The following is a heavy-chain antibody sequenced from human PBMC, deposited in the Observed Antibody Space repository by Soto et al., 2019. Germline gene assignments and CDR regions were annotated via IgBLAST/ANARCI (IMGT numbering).Heavy chain of an antibody. D-gene: IGHD3-3*01. Sequence: PSETLSLTCAVYGGSFSGYYWSWIRQPPGKGLEWIGEINHSGSTNYNPSLKSRVTISVDTSKNQFSLKLSSVTAADTAVYYCARGYYDFWSGYLPSFDPRGKGPPVTVSS. CDR1: GGSFSGYY. CDR2: INHSGST. J-gene: IGHJ5*02. V-gene: IGHV4-34*01. CDR3: ARGYYDFWSGYLPSFDP.